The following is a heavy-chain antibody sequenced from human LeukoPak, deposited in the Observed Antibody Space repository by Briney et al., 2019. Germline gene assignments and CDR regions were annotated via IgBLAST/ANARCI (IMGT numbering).Heavy chain of an antibody. J-gene: IGHJ4*02. V-gene: IGHV3-23*01. Sequence: GGSLRLSWGACGLTFTNVAMSGGRNAPGKGLEWVSAISGSGGSTYYADSVKGRFTISRDNSKNTLYLQMNSLRAEDTAVYYCAKAPIVATAISGLFDYWGQGTLVTVPS. CDR3: AKAPIVATAISGLFDY. D-gene: IGHD5-12*01. CDR2: ISGSGGST. CDR1: GLTFTNVA.